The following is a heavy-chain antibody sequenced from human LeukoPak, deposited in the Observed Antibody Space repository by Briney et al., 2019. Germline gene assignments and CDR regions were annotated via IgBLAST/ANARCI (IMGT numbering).Heavy chain of an antibody. Sequence: PGGSLRLSCAASGFTFSSYSMNWVRQAPGKGLEWVSYISSSSSTIYYADSVKGRFTISRDNAKNSLYLQMNSLRAEDTAVYYCASTVPAAFLPKDYWGQGTLVTVSS. CDR1: GFTFSSYS. D-gene: IGHD2-2*01. J-gene: IGHJ4*02. CDR3: ASTVPAAFLPKDY. CDR2: ISSSSSTI. V-gene: IGHV3-48*01.